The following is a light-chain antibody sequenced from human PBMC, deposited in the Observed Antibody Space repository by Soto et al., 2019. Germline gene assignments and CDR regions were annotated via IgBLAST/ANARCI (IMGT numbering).Light chain of an antibody. V-gene: IGKV3-15*01. Sequence: EIVMTQSPATLSVSPGERATLSCRASQSVSGNLAWYQQKPGQAPRLLIYAASTRATGIPARFSGSGSGTEFTLTISSLQSEDFAVYYCQQYNNWHPITFGPGNKVDIK. J-gene: IGKJ3*01. CDR3: QQYNNWHPIT. CDR2: AAS. CDR1: QSVSGN.